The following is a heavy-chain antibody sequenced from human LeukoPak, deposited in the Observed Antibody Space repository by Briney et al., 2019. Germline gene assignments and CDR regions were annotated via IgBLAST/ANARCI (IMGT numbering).Heavy chain of an antibody. J-gene: IGHJ5*01. Sequence: ASVKVSCKSSGYTFTGFFMHWVRQAPGQGLEWMGWINPNIGDAYYAQKFQGRVTMTRDRSINTAYMELSRLTSDDTAVYYCARMDLDGGDSIGFDSWGQGTLVTVSS. CDR3: ARMDLDGGDSIGFDS. V-gene: IGHV1-2*02. CDR2: INPNIGDA. D-gene: IGHD2-21*02. CDR1: GYTFTGFF.